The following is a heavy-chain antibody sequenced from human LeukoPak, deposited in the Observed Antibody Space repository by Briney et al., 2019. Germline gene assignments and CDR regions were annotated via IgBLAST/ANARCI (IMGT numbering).Heavy chain of an antibody. Sequence: ASVKVSCKASGYTFTSYYMHWVRQAPGQGLEWMGIINPSGGSTSYAQKFQGRVTITADKSTSTAYMELSSLRSEDTAVYYCAMKWLRSYYFDYWGQGTLVTVSS. D-gene: IGHD5-12*01. CDR1: GYTFTSYY. V-gene: IGHV1-46*01. CDR3: AMKWLRSYYFDY. CDR2: INPSGGST. J-gene: IGHJ4*02.